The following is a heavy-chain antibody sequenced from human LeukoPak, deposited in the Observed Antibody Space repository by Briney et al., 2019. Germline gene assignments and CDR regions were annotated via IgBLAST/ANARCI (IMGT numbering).Heavy chain of an antibody. CDR2: TSAYNGNT. Sequence: ASVKVSCKASGYTFTSYGISWVRQAPGQGLEWMGWTSAYNGNTNYAQKLQGRVTMTTDTSTSTAYMELRSLRSDDTAVYYCARVWTYDILTGYYLDAFDIWGQGTMVTVSS. D-gene: IGHD3-9*01. J-gene: IGHJ3*02. CDR3: ARVWTYDILTGYYLDAFDI. CDR1: GYTFTSYG. V-gene: IGHV1-18*01.